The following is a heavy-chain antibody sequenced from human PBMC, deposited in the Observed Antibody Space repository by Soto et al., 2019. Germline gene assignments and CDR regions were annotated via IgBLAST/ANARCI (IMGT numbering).Heavy chain of an antibody. Sequence: QVQLQESGPGLVKPSETLSLTCTVSGASISRYYWSWIRQSPGKGLEWIGYMYYSGNANYNPSLRSRITISVDTSKNQFSLNLNSVTAADTAVYYCAREYPVHSAYFDYWGLGILVTVSS. CDR3: AREYPVHSAYFDY. J-gene: IGHJ4*02. CDR1: GASISRYY. V-gene: IGHV4-59*01. D-gene: IGHD1-26*01. CDR2: MYYSGNA.